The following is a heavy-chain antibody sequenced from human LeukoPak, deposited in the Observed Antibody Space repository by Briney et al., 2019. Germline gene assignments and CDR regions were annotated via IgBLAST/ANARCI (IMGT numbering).Heavy chain of an antibody. Sequence: SVKVSCKATGGTFSSYAISWVRQAPGQGLEWMGGIIPIFGTANYAQKFQGRVTITTDESTSTAYMELSSLRSEDTAVYYCARDNYAGANWFDPWGQGTLVTVSS. CDR1: GGTFSSYA. V-gene: IGHV1-69*05. CDR2: IIPIFGTA. CDR3: ARDNYAGANWFDP. J-gene: IGHJ5*02. D-gene: IGHD1-7*01.